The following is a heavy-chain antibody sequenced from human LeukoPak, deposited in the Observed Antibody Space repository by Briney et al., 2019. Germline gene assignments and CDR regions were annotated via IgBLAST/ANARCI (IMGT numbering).Heavy chain of an antibody. CDR1: GFTFSNYG. CDR2: ISYNGINK. CDR3: ARSAAAGRMVATFAY. J-gene: IGHJ4*02. Sequence: PGRSLRLSCAASGFTFSNYGMHWVRHAPRTGLARVAIISYNGINKYYANSVKSRFTISQDNSKNTLYLHMNSLRAEDTAVYYLARSAAAGRMVATFAYWGQGTLVTVSS. V-gene: IGHV3-30*04. D-gene: IGHD2-8*01.